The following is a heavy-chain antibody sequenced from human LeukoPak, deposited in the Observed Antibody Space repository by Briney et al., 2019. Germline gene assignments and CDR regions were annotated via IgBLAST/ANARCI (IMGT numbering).Heavy chain of an antibody. D-gene: IGHD5-18*01. CDR2: INSDGSEG. V-gene: IGHV3-7*01. CDR1: GFTFSGFW. CDR3: ARDGYSYGSDY. Sequence: GGSLRLSCAVSGFTFSGFWMSWSRQAPGKGLEWVASINSDGSEGYYADVVKGRFTISRDNAKNSLYLQINSLRAEDTAVYYCARDGYSYGSDYWGQGTLVTVSS. J-gene: IGHJ4*02.